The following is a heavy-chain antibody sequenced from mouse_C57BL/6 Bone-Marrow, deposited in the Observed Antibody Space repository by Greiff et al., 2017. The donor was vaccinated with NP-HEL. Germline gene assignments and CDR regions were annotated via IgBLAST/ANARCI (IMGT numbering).Heavy chain of an antibody. CDR2: ISYDGSN. J-gene: IGHJ1*03. Sequence: EVKLLESGPGLVKPSQSLSLTCSVTGYSITSGYYWNWIRQFPGNKLEWMGYISYDGSNNYNPSLKNRISITRDTSKNQFFLKLNSVTTEDTATYYCARRYGSSYPDWYFDVWGTGTTVTVSS. D-gene: IGHD1-1*01. CDR1: GYSITSGYY. V-gene: IGHV3-6*01. CDR3: ARRYGSSYPDWYFDV.